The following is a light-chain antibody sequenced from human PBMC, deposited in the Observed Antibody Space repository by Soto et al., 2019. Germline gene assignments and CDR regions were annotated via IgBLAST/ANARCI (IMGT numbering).Light chain of an antibody. Sequence: QSALTQPASVSGSPGQSITISCTGTISDIGGYNFISWYQHHPGKAPKLVIYDVNNRPSGISYRFSGSKSGNTASLTISGLQAEDEADYYCAAWDDNLNGYVFGTGTKLTVL. V-gene: IGLV2-14*01. CDR2: DVN. CDR3: AAWDDNLNGYV. CDR1: ISDIGGYNF. J-gene: IGLJ1*01.